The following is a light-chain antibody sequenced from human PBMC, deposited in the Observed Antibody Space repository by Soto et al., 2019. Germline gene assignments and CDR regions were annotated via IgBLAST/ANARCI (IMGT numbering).Light chain of an antibody. Sequence: DIQMTQSPSSLAASVGDRVTITCRASQLISSWLFWYQQKPGHAPKLLIYAASKRQSGVPSRFSDSTPGTEFTLTISLLQPEDFATYYCQQASTFPFTCGGGTDVHSK. J-gene: IGKJ4*01. CDR2: AAS. V-gene: IGKV1-12*01. CDR3: QQASTFPFT. CDR1: QLISSW.